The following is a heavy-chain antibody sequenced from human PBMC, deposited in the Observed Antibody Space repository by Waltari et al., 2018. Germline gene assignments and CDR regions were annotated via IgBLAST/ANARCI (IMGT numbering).Heavy chain of an antibody. CDR2: ISSSSSTI. V-gene: IGHV3-48*04. J-gene: IGHJ6*03. CDR3: ARVLLPGYSSSWYSYMDV. CDR1: GFTFSSYS. Sequence: EVQLVESGGGLVQPGGSLRLSCAASGFTFSSYSMNWVRQAPGQGLEWVSYISSSSSTIYYADSVKGRFTISRDNAKNSLYLQMNSLRAEDTAVYYCARVLLPGYSSSWYSYMDVWGKGTTVTVSS. D-gene: IGHD6-13*01.